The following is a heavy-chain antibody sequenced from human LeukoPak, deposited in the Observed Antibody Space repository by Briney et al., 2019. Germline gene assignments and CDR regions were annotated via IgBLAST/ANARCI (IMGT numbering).Heavy chain of an antibody. V-gene: IGHV1-69*06. D-gene: IGHD3-10*01. CDR1: GGTFSSYA. Sequence: SVKVSCKASGGTFSSYAISWVRQAPGQGLEWMGGIIPIFGTANYAQKFQGRVTITADKSTSTAYMELSSLRSEDAAVYYCARGVADYYGSGSYIPPNFDYWGQGTLVTVSS. CDR3: ARGVADYYGSGSYIPPNFDY. J-gene: IGHJ4*02. CDR2: IIPIFGTA.